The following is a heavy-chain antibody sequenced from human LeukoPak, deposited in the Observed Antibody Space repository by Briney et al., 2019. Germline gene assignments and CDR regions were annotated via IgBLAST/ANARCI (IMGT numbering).Heavy chain of an antibody. CDR1: GGSISSSSYY. J-gene: IGHJ4*02. D-gene: IGHD2-2*01. CDR2: IDHSGRT. Sequence: SETLSLTCAVSGGSISSSSYYWGWIRQPPGKGLEWIGEIDHSGRTNSNASLKSRVTLSVDMSKNQFSLRLSSVTAADTAVYYCARKSVVTAGRKPYDFWDQGTLVTVSP. CDR3: ARKSVVTAGRKPYDF. V-gene: IGHV4-39*07.